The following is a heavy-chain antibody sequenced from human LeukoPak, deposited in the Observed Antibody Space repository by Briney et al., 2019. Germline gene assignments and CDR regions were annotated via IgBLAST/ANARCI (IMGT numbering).Heavy chain of an antibody. CDR2: INSNSGGT. CDR3: ATILTGGSFDY. CDR1: GYTFSGYY. J-gene: IGHJ4*02. V-gene: IGHV1-2*02. Sequence: ASVKVSCKASGYTFSGYYMHWVRQAPGQGLEWMGWINSNSGGTNDAQKFQGRVTMTRDTSISTAYMELSRLRSDDTAVYYCATILTGGSFDYWGQGTLVTVSS. D-gene: IGHD7-27*01.